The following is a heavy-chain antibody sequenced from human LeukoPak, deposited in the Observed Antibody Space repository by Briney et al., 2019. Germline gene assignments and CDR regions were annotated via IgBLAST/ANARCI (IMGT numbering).Heavy chain of an antibody. V-gene: IGHV3-15*01. Sequence: GGSLRLSRAASGFTFSSYWMSWVRQAPGKGLEWVGRIKSKTDGGTTDYAAPVKGRFTISRDDSKNTLYLQMNSLKTEDTAVYYCTTGNPRGKYYYGSGSPQDAFDIWGQGTMVTVSS. CDR2: IKSKTDGGTT. D-gene: IGHD3-10*01. CDR3: TTGNPRGKYYYGSGSPQDAFDI. J-gene: IGHJ3*02. CDR1: GFTFSSYW.